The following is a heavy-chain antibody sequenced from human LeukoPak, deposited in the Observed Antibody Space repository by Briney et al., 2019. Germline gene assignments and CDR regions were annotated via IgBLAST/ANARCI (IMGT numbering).Heavy chain of an antibody. Sequence: PGRSLRLSCAASGFTFDDYAMHWVRQAPGKGLEWVSGISWNSGSIGYADSVKGRFTISRDNAQNSLYLHMNSLRADDTAVYYCAREKSNWGYDYWGQGTLVTVSS. CDR3: AREKSNWGYDY. J-gene: IGHJ4*02. CDR2: ISWNSGSI. D-gene: IGHD7-27*01. CDR1: GFTFDDYA. V-gene: IGHV3-9*01.